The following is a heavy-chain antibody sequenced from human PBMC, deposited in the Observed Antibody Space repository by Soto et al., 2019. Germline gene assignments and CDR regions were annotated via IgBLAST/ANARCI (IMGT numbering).Heavy chain of an antibody. CDR2: INHSGST. J-gene: IGHJ6*02. CDR3: ARGQGRVVISYYYYGMDV. CDR1: GGSFSGYY. D-gene: IGHD3-3*01. Sequence: PSETLSLTCGVYGGSFSGYYWSWIRQPPGKGLEWIGEINHSGSTNYNASLKSRVSISVDTSKNQFSLKLSSVTAADTAVYYCARGQGRVVISYYYYGMDVWGQGTKVTVP. V-gene: IGHV4-34*01.